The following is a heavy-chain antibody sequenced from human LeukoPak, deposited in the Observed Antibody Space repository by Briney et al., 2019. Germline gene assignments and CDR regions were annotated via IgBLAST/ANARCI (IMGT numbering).Heavy chain of an antibody. J-gene: IGHJ4*02. CDR1: GGSVTNDY. Sequence: SETLSFTGTGSGGSVTNDYWSWIRQPPGKGLEWIGYIYYSGSTNYNPSLKSRVTISVDTSKNQFSLKLSSVTAADTDLYYCARYARSGYSLELWGQGTLVTVSS. V-gene: IGHV4-59*02. CDR3: ARYARSGYSLEL. CDR2: IYYSGST. D-gene: IGHD3-22*01.